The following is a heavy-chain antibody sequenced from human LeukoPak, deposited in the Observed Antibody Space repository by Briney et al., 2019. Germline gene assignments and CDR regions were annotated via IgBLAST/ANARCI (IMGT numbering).Heavy chain of an antibody. Sequence: GGSPRLSCAASGFTVSSNYMSWVRQAPGKGLEWVSVIYSGGSTYYADSVKGRFTISRDNSKNTLYLQMNSLRAEDTAVYYCARETYDSSGYCWGQGTLVTVSS. J-gene: IGHJ4*02. CDR1: GFTVSSNY. V-gene: IGHV3-53*01. D-gene: IGHD3-22*01. CDR2: IYSGGST. CDR3: ARETYDSSGYC.